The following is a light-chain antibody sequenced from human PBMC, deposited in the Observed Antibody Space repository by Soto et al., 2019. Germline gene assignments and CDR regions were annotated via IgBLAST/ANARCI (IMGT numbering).Light chain of an antibody. Sequence: EIVLTQSPATLSLSPGERATLSCRASQSVSSYLAWYQQKLGQAPRLLIYDASNRATGIPARFSGSGSGTDFTLTISFLEPEDFAVYYCQQRSSWPYTFGQGTKLEIK. CDR3: QQRSSWPYT. CDR2: DAS. V-gene: IGKV3-11*01. CDR1: QSVSSY. J-gene: IGKJ2*01.